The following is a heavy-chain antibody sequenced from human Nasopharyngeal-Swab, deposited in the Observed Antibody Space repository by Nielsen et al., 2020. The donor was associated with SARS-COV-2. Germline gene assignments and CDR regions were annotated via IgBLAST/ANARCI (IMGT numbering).Heavy chain of an antibody. Sequence: GSLRLSCAVYGGSFSGYYWSWIRQPPGKGLEWIGEINHSGSTNYNPSLKSRVTISVDTSKNQFSLKLSSVTAADTAVYYCARGLRFLEWLFDYWGQGTLVTVSS. CDR3: ARGLRFLEWLFDY. D-gene: IGHD3-3*01. J-gene: IGHJ4*02. V-gene: IGHV4-34*01. CDR1: GGSFSGYY. CDR2: INHSGST.